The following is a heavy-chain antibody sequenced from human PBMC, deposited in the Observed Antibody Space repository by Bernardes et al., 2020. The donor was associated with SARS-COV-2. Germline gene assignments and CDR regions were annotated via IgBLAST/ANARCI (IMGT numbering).Heavy chain of an antibody. J-gene: IGHJ4*02. Sequence: GGSLRLSCAASGFIFSSYAMSWVRQAPGKGLEWVSGISGSGGSTYYADSVKGRFTISRDNSKNTLYLQMNSLRAEDTVVYYCAKGRYGSGSYPIGADYWGQGTLVTVSS. CDR1: GFIFSSYA. CDR3: AKGRYGSGSYPIGADY. V-gene: IGHV3-23*01. D-gene: IGHD3-10*01. CDR2: ISGSGGST.